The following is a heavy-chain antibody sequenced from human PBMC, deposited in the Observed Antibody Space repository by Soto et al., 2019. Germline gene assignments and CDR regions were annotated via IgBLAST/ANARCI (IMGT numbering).Heavy chain of an antibody. CDR2: MYHTGST. CDR3: ARATTISLYNWFDP. J-gene: IGHJ5*02. CDR1: GGSISSGGYS. D-gene: IGHD4-4*01. Sequence: QLQLQESGSGLVKPSQTLSLTCAVSGGSISSGGYSWSWIRQPPGKGLEWIGCMYHTGSTYYNQSLKSRVTTSVDRSQNQCSLKVSSVTAADTAVYYCARATTISLYNWFDPWGQGTLVTVSS. V-gene: IGHV4-30-2*01.